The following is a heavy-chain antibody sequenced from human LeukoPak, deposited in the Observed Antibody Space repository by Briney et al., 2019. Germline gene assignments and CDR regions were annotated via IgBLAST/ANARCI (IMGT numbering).Heavy chain of an antibody. V-gene: IGHV4-34*01. CDR3: ARGPLRLGEDYFDY. CDR1: GGSFSGYY. D-gene: IGHD3-16*01. CDR2: INHSGST. J-gene: IGHJ4*02. Sequence: PSETLSLTCAVYGGSFSGYYWSWIRQPPGKGLEWVGEINHSGSTNYNPSLKSRVTISVDTSKNQFSPKLSSVTAADTAVYYCARGPLRLGEDYFDYWGQGTLVTVSS.